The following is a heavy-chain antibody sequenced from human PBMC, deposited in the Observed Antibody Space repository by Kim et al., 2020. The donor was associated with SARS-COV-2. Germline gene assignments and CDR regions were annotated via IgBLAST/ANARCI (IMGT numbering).Heavy chain of an antibody. J-gene: IGHJ6*02. CDR2: ISWNGGVI. CDR1: GFSFGDFA. D-gene: IGHD3-22*01. CDR3: AKAEYCNSVTCLGYYFYYYGMDV. Sequence: GGSLRLSCAASGFSFGDFAMHWVRQAPGKGLEWVSGISWNGGVIGYADSVKGRFTISRDDAKNSLYLQMNSLRTEDTALYYCAKAEYCNSVTCLGYYFYYYGMDVWGQGTSVTVSS. V-gene: IGHV3-9*01.